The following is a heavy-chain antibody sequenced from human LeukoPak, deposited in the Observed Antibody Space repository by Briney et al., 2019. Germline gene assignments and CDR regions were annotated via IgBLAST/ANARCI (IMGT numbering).Heavy chain of an antibody. D-gene: IGHD2-21*01. J-gene: IGHJ4*02. CDR2: IWHDGSDK. CDR3: TRQSENYSLDC. V-gene: IGHV3-33*01. Sequence: GGSLRLSCAASGFTFSSYGMHWVRQAPGKGLEWVAIIWHDGSDKYYADSVKGRFTISRDNSKNTLYLQMNSLRAEDTAVYFCTRQSENYSLDCWGQGTLVTVSS. CDR1: GFTFSSYG.